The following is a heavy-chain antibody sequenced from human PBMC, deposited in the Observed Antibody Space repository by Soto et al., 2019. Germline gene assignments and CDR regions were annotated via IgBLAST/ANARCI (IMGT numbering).Heavy chain of an antibody. CDR3: ARLGIAAPTADYYGMDV. CDR2: IYYSGST. V-gene: IGHV4-59*01. Sequence: SETLSLTCTVSGGSISSYYWSWIRQPPGKGMEWIGYIYYSGSTNYNPSLKSRVTISVDTSKNQFSLKLSSVTATDTAVYYCARLGIAAPTADYYGMDVWGQGTTVTVSS. D-gene: IGHD6-6*01. J-gene: IGHJ6*02. CDR1: GGSISSYY.